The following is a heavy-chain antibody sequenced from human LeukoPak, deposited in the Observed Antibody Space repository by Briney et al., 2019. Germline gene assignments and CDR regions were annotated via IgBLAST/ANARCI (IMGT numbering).Heavy chain of an antibody. Sequence: GGSLRLSCAASGFIVSSNYMSWVRQAPGKGREWVSAISGSGGSTYYADSVKGRFTISRDNSKDTLYLQMNSLRAEDTAVYYCARSTSGSYGYFDYWGQGTLVTVSS. CDR2: ISGSGGST. CDR3: ARSTSGSYGYFDY. D-gene: IGHD1-26*01. J-gene: IGHJ4*02. V-gene: IGHV3-23*01. CDR1: GFIVSSNY.